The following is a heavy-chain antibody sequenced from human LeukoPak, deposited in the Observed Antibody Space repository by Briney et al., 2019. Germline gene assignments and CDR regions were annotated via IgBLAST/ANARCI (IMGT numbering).Heavy chain of an antibody. V-gene: IGHV3-74*01. J-gene: IGHJ4*02. Sequence: PGGSLRLSCAASGFTFSSYWMHWVRQAPGKGLVWVSRINTDGSTTRYADSVKGRFTISRDNAKNTLYLQMNSLRAEDTAVYYCARDGVAGTTKLEYFDSWGQGTLVTVSS. CDR2: INTDGSTT. D-gene: IGHD1-7*01. CDR3: ARDGVAGTTKLEYFDS. CDR1: GFTFSSYW.